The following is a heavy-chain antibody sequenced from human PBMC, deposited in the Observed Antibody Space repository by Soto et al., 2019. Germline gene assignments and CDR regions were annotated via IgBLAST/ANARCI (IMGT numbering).Heavy chain of an antibody. V-gene: IGHV3-30*18. CDR2: ISYDGSEK. CDR1: GFTFNTYG. D-gene: IGHD2-2*02. J-gene: IGHJ4*02. Sequence: WGSLRLSCAASGFTFNTYGIHFVRQSPCKWLEWVAVISYDGSEKYYVDSVKGRFTISKDNSKNTLYLQMNSLRPEDTAVYYCAKSPNFYCSSPNCYKYYFDHWGQGTRVTVSS. CDR3: AKSPNFYCSSPNCYKYYFDH.